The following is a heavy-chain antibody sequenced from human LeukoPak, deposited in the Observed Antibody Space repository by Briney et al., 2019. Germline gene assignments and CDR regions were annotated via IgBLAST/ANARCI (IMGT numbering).Heavy chain of an antibody. Sequence: SETLSLTCTVSGGSISSYYWSWIRQPPGKGLEGIGYIYYSGSTNYNPSLKSRVTISVDTSKNQFSLKLSSVTAADPAVYYCARGDILTGYPCDYWGQGTLVTVSS. CDR1: GGSISSYY. J-gene: IGHJ4*02. CDR2: IYYSGST. V-gene: IGHV4-59*01. D-gene: IGHD3-9*01. CDR3: ARGDILTGYPCDY.